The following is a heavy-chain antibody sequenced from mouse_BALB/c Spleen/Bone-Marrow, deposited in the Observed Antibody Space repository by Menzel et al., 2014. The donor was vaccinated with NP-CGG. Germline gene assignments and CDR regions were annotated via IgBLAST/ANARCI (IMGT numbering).Heavy chain of an antibody. V-gene: IGHV1S81*02. J-gene: IGHJ2*01. D-gene: IGHD1-2*01. CDR3: AREAYYGPDY. Sequence: VQLQQSGAELVKPGASVKLSCKASGYTFTRYWMEWVKQRPGQGLEWIGEINPSNGRTNYNEKFKSKATLTVDKSSSTAYMQLSSLTSEDSAVYYCAREAYYGPDYWGQGTTLTVSP. CDR1: GYTFTRYW. CDR2: INPSNGRT.